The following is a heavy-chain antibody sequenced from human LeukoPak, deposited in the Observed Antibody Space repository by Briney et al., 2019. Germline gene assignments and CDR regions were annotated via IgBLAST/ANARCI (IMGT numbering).Heavy chain of an antibody. Sequence: SETLSLTCTVSGGSISRYYWSWIRQPPGKGLEWIGYKDYSGSTNYNPSLKSRVTISVDTSKNQFSLKLSSVTAADTAVYYCAGGYSYGSTYYYMDVWGKGTTVTISS. CDR1: GGSISRYY. D-gene: IGHD5-18*01. J-gene: IGHJ6*03. CDR2: KDYSGST. CDR3: AGGYSYGSTYYYMDV. V-gene: IGHV4-59*01.